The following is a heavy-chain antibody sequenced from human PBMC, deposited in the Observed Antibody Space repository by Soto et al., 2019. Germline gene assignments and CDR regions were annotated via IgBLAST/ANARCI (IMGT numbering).Heavy chain of an antibody. CDR2: ISSSGSTI. CDR1: GFTFSDYY. CDR3: ARGGSSSWYGFYSFDN. V-gene: IGHV3-11*01. D-gene: IGHD6-13*01. Sequence: PGGSLRLSCAASGFTFSDYYMSWIRQAPGKGLEWVSYISSSGSTIYYADSVKGRFTISRDNAKTQFSLKVTSVTAADTAMYYCARGGSSSWYGFYSFDNWGQGTLVTVSS. J-gene: IGHJ4*02.